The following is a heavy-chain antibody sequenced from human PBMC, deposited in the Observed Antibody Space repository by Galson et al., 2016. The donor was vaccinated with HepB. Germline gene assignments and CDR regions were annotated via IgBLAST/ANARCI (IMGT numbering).Heavy chain of an antibody. V-gene: IGHV6-1*01. CDR2: TYYRSKWYN. CDR3: ARGRVNYDSSGHYRTDLYYFDH. D-gene: IGHD3-22*01. Sequence: CAISGDSVSSNSVAWNWIRQSPSRGLEWLGRTYYRSKWYNDYAVSVKSRITINPGTSKNQFSLKLTSVTAADTAVYFCARGRVNYDSSGHYRTDLYYFDHWGQGALVTVSS. CDR1: GDSVSSNSVA. J-gene: IGHJ4*02.